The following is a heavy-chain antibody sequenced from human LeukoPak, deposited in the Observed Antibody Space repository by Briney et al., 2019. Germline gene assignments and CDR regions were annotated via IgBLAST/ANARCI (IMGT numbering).Heavy chain of an antibody. J-gene: IGHJ6*02. Sequence: GGSLRLSCAASRLTFSSYAMSWVRQAPGKGLEWVSAISGSGGSTYYADSVKGRFTISRDNSKNTLYLQMNSLRAEDTAVYYCAKEVPSYYYYYGMDVWGQGTTVTVSS. CDR2: ISGSGGST. V-gene: IGHV3-23*01. CDR3: AKEVPSYYYYYGMDV. CDR1: RLTFSSYA.